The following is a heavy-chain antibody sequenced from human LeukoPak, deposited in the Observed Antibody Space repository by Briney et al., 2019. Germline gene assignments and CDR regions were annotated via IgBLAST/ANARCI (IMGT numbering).Heavy chain of an antibody. D-gene: IGHD1-26*01. CDR3: AGWGGSKPKPSYYYYMDV. CDR1: GYTFTGYY. CDR2: INPNSGGT. J-gene: IGHJ6*03. Sequence: ASVKVSCKASGYTFTGYYMHWVRQAPGQGLEWMGWINPNSGGTNYAQKFQGRVTMTRDTSISTAYMELSRLRSDDTAVYYCAGWGGSKPKPSYYYYMDVWGKGTTVTVSS. V-gene: IGHV1-2*02.